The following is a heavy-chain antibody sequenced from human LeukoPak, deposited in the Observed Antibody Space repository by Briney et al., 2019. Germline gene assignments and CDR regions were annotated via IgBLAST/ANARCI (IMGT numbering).Heavy chain of an antibody. CDR2: IYTSGST. CDR1: GGSISSSNW. CDR3: ARADPRPTRLTVRGDYFDY. Sequence: SETLSLTCAVSGGSISSSNWWSWVRQPAGKGLEWIGRIYTSGSTNYNPSLKSRVTISVDTSKNQFSLKLSSVTAADTAVYYCARADPRPTRLTVRGDYFDYWGQGTLVTVSS. J-gene: IGHJ4*02. D-gene: IGHD3-10*01. V-gene: IGHV4-61*02.